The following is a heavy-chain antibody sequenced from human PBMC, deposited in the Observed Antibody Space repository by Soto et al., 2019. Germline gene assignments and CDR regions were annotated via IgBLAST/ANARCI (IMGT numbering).Heavy chain of an antibody. V-gene: IGHV6-1*01. D-gene: IGHD2-15*01. CDR3: ARDHCSGGSCYPKSYYYYMDV. CDR2: TYYRSKWYN. J-gene: IGHJ6*03. Sequence: PSQTLSLTCAISGDSVPSNSAAWNWIRQSPSRGLEWLGRTYYRSKWYNDYAVSVKSRITINPDTSKNQFSLQLNSVTPEDTAVYYCARDHCSGGSCYPKSYYYYMDVWGKGTTVTVSS. CDR1: GDSVPSNSAA.